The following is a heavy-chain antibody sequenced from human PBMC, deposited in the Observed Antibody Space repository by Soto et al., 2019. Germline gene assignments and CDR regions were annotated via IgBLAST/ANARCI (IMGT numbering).Heavy chain of an antibody. J-gene: IGHJ6*02. CDR3: ARDLLYGDYGFYYYGMDV. CDR1: GFTFSSYG. CDR2: IWYDGSNK. V-gene: IGHV3-33*01. Sequence: QVQLVESGGGVAQPGRSLRLSCAASGFTFSSYGMHWVRQAPGKGLEWVAVIWYDGSNKYYADSVKGRFTISRDNSKNTLYLQMNSLRAEDTAVYYCARDLLYGDYGFYYYGMDVWGQGTTVTVSS. D-gene: IGHD4-17*01.